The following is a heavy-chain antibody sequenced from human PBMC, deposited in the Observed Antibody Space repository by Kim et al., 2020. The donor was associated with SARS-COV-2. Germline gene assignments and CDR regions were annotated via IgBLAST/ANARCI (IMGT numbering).Heavy chain of an antibody. CDR3: ARILMSYYWGPMDA. D-gene: IGHD3-22*01. V-gene: IGHV3-7*01. J-gene: IGHJ6*02. Sequence: YLESVRGRFTMSRENSQNILFLQMNSLREEDTAVYFCARILMSYYWGPMDAWGQGTTVTVSS.